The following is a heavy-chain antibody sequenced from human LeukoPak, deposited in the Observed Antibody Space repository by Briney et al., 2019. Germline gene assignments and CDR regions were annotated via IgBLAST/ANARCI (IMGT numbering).Heavy chain of an antibody. V-gene: IGHV3-7*01. Sequence: GGSLRLSCAASGFTLSSYSINWVPETPGKGLEWGANMNQKGSEKYYVASVRGRFTISRDNDKNSLYLQMNNLRAEDTAVYYCARRYMATSAEDFDYWGQGTLVTVSS. CDR3: ARRYMATSAEDFDY. D-gene: IGHD3-16*02. CDR1: GFTLSSYS. CDR2: MNQKGSEK. J-gene: IGHJ4*02.